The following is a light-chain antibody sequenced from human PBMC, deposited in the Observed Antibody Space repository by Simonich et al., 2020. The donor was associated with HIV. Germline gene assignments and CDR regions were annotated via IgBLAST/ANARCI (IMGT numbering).Light chain of an antibody. CDR1: SRDFGTYNL. V-gene: IGLV2-23*01. CDR3: CSYAGSSTWM. J-gene: IGLJ3*02. Sequence: QSALTQPASVSGSPGQSITISCPGTSRDFGTYNLVSWYQQHPGEAPKLFIYEGSKRPSGVSHRLSGSKSGNTASLTISGLQAEDEADYYCCSYAGSSTWMFGGGTKLTVL. CDR2: EGS.